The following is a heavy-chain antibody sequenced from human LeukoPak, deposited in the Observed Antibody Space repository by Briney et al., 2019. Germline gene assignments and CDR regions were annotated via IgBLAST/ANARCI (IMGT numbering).Heavy chain of an antibody. J-gene: IGHJ4*02. CDR2: IHHSGST. Sequence: SETLSLTCSVSGDSISGYYRSWIRQPPGKTLEWIAYIHHSGSTEHNPSLRSRVTMSVDTSKNQVSLKLSSVTAADTAMYYCAREGYDSSGYYLDYWGQGTLVTVSS. CDR3: AREGYDSSGYYLDY. V-gene: IGHV4-59*01. CDR1: GDSISGYY. D-gene: IGHD3-22*01.